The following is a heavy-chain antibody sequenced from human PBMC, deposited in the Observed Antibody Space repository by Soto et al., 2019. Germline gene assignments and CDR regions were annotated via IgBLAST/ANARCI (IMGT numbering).Heavy chain of an antibody. D-gene: IGHD2-2*01. CDR2: IYPGDSDS. CDR1: GFTFTSYW. CDR3: AKHEVYCSTTTCSNFDY. Sequence: GESLKISCKGSGFTFTSYWIAWVRQMPGKGLEWMGIIYPGDSDSSYSPSFQGQVTISADKSINTAYLHWSSLKASDTAIYYCAKHEVYCSTTTCSNFDYWGQRTLATVCS. V-gene: IGHV5-51*01. J-gene: IGHJ4*02.